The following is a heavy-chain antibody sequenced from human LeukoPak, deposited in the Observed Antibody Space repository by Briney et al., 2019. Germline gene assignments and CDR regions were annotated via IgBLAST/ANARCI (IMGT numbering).Heavy chain of an antibody. CDR2: IYTSGST. Sequence: SETLSLTCTVSGGSISSYYWSWIRQPAGKGLEWIGRIYTSGSTNYNPSLKSRVTMSADTSKNQFSLKLSSVTAADTAVYYCASPGDGSTSIVNYFDYWGQGTLVTVSS. CDR3: ASPGDGSTSIVNYFDY. CDR1: GGSISSYY. V-gene: IGHV4-4*07. J-gene: IGHJ4*02. D-gene: IGHD2-2*01.